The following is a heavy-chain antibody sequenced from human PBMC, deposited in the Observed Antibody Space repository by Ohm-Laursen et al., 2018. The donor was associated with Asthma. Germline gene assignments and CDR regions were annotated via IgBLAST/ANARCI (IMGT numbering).Heavy chain of an antibody. V-gene: IGHV3-30-3*01. Sequence: SLRLSCAAPGFTFSSYAMHWVRQAPGKGLEWVAVISYDGSNKYYADSVKGRFTISRDNSKNTLYLQMNSLRAEDTTVYYCARETRSGGNHEAFDIWGQGTMVTVSS. CDR1: GFTFSSYA. CDR2: ISYDGSNK. CDR3: ARETRSGGNHEAFDI. D-gene: IGHD2-15*01. J-gene: IGHJ3*02.